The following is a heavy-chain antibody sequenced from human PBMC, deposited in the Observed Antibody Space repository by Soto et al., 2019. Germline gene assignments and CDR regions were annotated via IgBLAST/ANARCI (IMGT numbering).Heavy chain of an antibody. J-gene: IGHJ4*02. CDR1: GFTFSSYS. Sequence: EVQLVESGGGLVKPGGSLRLSCAASGFTFSSYSMNWVRQAPGKGLQWVSSISSSSSYIYYADSVEGRFTISRDNAKNSLYLQMNSLRAEDTAVYYCARDPGYGIWGSWVGWGQGTLVTVSS. V-gene: IGHV3-21*01. D-gene: IGHD3-16*01. CDR3: ARDPGYGIWGSWVG. CDR2: ISSSSSYI.